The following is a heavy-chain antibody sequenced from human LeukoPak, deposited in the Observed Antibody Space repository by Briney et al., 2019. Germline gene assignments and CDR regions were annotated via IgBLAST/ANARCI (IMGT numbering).Heavy chain of an antibody. CDR3: ARDAGIVATEYYFDY. J-gene: IGHJ4*02. CDR1: GYTFTGYY. CDR2: INPNSGGT. D-gene: IGHD5-12*01. Sequence: ASVKVSCKASGYTFTGYYMHWVRQAPGQGLEWMGWINPNSGGTNYAQKFQGRVTMTRDTPISTAYMELSRLRSDDTAVYYCARDAGIVATEYYFDYWGQGTLVTVSS. V-gene: IGHV1-2*02.